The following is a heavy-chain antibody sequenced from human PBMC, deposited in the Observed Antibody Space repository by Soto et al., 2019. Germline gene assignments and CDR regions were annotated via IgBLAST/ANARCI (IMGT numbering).Heavy chain of an antibody. Sequence: SETLSLTCAVYGGSFSDYYWSWIRQPPGKGLEWIGEINHGGSTNYNPSLKSRATISVDTSKNQISLKLSSVTAADTAVYYCARQHLLARRFDLWGHGILVTVSS. CDR2: INHGGST. CDR1: GGSFSDYY. V-gene: IGHV4-34*01. J-gene: IGHJ5*02. CDR3: ARQHLLARRFDL. D-gene: IGHD3-3*02.